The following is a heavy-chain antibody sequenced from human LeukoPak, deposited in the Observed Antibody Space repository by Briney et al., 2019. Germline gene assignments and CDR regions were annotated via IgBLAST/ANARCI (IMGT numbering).Heavy chain of an antibody. J-gene: IGHJ4*02. CDR3: ARGPRYSFY. CDR2: IDGTT. Sequence: IDGTTYYADSVKGRFIISRDQANNTLYLQMNTLRDEDTAVYYCARGPRYSFYWGQGTLVSVSS. D-gene: IGHD6-13*01. V-gene: IGHV3-53*01.